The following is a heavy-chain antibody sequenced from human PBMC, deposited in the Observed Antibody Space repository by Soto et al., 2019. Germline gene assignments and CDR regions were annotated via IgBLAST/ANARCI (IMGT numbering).Heavy chain of an antibody. CDR3: ARDVGSGSYYNVEGTYGMDV. J-gene: IGHJ6*02. V-gene: IGHV1-2*02. Sequence: ASVKVSCKASGYTFTGYYMHWVRQAPGQGLEWMGWINPNSGGTNYAQKFQGRVTMTRDTSISTAYMELSRLRSDDTAVYYCARDVGSGSYYNVEGTYGMDVWGQGTTVTVSS. CDR2: INPNSGGT. CDR1: GYTFTGYY. D-gene: IGHD3-10*01.